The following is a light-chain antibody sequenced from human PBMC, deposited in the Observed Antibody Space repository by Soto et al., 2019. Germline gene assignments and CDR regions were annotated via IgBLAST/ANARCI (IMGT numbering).Light chain of an antibody. CDR2: DVS. CDR1: SSDVGGYNY. J-gene: IGLJ2*01. CDR3: CSYAGSVV. Sequence: QSVLTQPRSVSGSPGQSVTISCTGSSSDVGGYNYVSWYQQHPGKAPKLMIYDVSNRPSGVPDRFSGSKSGNTASLTISGLQAEDEADYYCCSYAGSVVFGGGTKVTV. V-gene: IGLV2-11*01.